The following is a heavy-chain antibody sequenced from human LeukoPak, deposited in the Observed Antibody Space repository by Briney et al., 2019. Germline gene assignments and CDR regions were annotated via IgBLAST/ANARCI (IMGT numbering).Heavy chain of an antibody. CDR3: ARVTLGSTRGFDY. CDR1: GFTFSSYS. CDR2: ISGSRSTI. J-gene: IGHJ4*02. D-gene: IGHD7-27*01. V-gene: IGHV3-48*02. Sequence: GGSLRLSCAASGFTFSSYSMNWVRQPPGKGLEWVSYISGSRSTIHYADSVKGRLTISRDNAKNSLYLEMNSLRDEDTAMYYCARVTLGSTRGFDYWGQGTLVTVSS.